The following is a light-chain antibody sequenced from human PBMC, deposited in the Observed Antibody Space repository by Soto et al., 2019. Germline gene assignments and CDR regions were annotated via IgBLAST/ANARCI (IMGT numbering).Light chain of an antibody. CDR2: GAS. Sequence: EIVLMQSPGTLSLSPGERATLSCRASQSVSSSYLAWYQQKPGQAPRLLIDGASSRATGTPDRFSGSGSGTDFTLTISRLEPEDFAVYYCRQYGTSPPLTFGGGTKVEIK. V-gene: IGKV3-20*01. J-gene: IGKJ4*01. CDR3: RQYGTSPPLT. CDR1: QSVSSSY.